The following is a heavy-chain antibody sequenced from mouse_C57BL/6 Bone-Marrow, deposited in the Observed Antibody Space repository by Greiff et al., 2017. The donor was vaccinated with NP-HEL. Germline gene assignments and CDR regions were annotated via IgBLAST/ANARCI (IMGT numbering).Heavy chain of an antibody. CDR2: IYPRSGNT. V-gene: IGHV1-81*01. CDR1: GYTFTSYG. J-gene: IGHJ3*01. CDR3: ATVPY. Sequence: VKLQQSGAELARPGASVKLSCKASGYTFTSYGISWVKQRTGQGLEWIGEIYPRSGNTYYNEKFKGKATLTADKSSSTAYMELRSLTSEDSAVYFCATVPYWGQGTLVTVSA.